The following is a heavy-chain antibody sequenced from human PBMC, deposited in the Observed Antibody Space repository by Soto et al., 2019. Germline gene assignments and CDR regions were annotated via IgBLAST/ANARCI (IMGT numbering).Heavy chain of an antibody. D-gene: IGHD3-22*01. V-gene: IGHV1-2*04. J-gene: IGHJ3*02. CDR1: GYPFTAYF. Sequence: ASVKVSCKASGYPFTAYFMHWVRQAPGQGLEWMGWINPNSGDTNYAQKFQGWVAMTRDTSISTAYMEPSRLRSDDTAVYYCARDQDDSTSPSPFDIWGQGTMVTVSS. CDR3: ARDQDDSTSPSPFDI. CDR2: INPNSGDT.